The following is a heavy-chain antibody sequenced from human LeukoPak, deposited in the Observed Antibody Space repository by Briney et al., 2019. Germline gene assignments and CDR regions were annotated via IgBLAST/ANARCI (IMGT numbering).Heavy chain of an antibody. Sequence: ETLSLTCTVSGGSISSYYWSWVRQAPGKGLEWVSAISGSGGSTYYADSVKGRFTISRDNSKNTLYLQMNSLRAEDTAVYYCANHRVGYCSSTSCYRSGNQFDYWGQGTLVTVSS. J-gene: IGHJ4*02. CDR1: GGSISSYY. CDR3: ANHRVGYCSSTSCYRSGNQFDY. CDR2: ISGSGGST. V-gene: IGHV3-23*01. D-gene: IGHD2-2*02.